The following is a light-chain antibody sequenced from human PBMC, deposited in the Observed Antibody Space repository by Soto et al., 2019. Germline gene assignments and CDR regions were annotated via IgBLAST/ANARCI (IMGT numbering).Light chain of an antibody. J-gene: IGKJ2*01. CDR1: QSINIY. V-gene: IGKV1-39*01. CDR3: QQSYRSPYT. CDR2: GAS. Sequence: IQLTQSPSSLSASVGDRVTVTCRASQSINIYLNWYQQKPGKAPTLLIYGASTLQSGVPSRFSGGGSRTDVTLTISSLPTEHFATYYGQQSYRSPYTCGRGTKLEI.